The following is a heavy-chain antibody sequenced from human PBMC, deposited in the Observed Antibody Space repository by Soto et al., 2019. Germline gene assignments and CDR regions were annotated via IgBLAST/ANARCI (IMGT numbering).Heavy chain of an antibody. Sequence: QVHLVQSGAEVKKPGASVKVSCQASGYAFTTYGITWVRQAPGQGLERMGWISAHNGNTNYAQKLQGRVTVTRDTSTSTAYMELRSLRSDDTAVHYCARGRYGDYWGQGALVTVSS. CDR1: GYAFTTYG. V-gene: IGHV1-18*01. D-gene: IGHD1-1*01. J-gene: IGHJ4*02. CDR3: ARGRYGDY. CDR2: ISAHNGNT.